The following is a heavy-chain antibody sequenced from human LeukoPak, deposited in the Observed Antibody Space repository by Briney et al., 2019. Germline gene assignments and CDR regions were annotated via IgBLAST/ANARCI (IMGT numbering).Heavy chain of an antibody. CDR3: ARGDSWFPYYFDY. V-gene: IGHV4-34*01. Sequence: SETLSLTCAVYGGSFSGYYWSWIRQPPGKGLEWIGEINHSGSTNYNPSLKSRVIISVDTSKNQFSLKLSSVTAADTAVYYCARGDSWFPYYFDYWGQGTLVTVSS. CDR1: GGSFSGYY. D-gene: IGHD6-13*01. CDR2: INHSGST. J-gene: IGHJ4*02.